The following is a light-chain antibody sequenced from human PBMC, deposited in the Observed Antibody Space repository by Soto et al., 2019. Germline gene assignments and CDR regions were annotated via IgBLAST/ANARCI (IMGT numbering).Light chain of an antibody. V-gene: IGKV1-12*01. CDR3: QQTNIFPGT. Sequence: DIRMTQSPSSVSASVGDRLTITCRASQGIGTWLAWYQQKTGKAPKLLIYTASSLHSGVPSRFSGSGSGTDFTLTINSLQPEDFASYYCQQTNIFPGTFGQGTKLEIK. J-gene: IGKJ2*01. CDR1: QGIGTW. CDR2: TAS.